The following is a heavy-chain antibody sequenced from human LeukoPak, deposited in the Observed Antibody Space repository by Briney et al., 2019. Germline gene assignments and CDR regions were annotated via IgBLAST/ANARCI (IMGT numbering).Heavy chain of an antibody. D-gene: IGHD3-3*01. J-gene: IGHJ4*02. CDR3: ARDTTIFGVVTTSFDY. CDR1: GFTFSSYW. CDR2: IKQDGSEK. V-gene: IGHV3-7*01. Sequence: GGPLRLSCAASGFTFSSYWMSWVRQAPGKGLEWVANIKQDGSEKYYVDSVKGRFTISRDNAKNSLYLQMNSLRAEDTAVYYCARDTTIFGVVTTSFDYWGQGTLVTVSS.